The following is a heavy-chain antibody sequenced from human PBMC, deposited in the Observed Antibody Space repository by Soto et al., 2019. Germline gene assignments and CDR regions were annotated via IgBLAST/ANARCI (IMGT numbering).Heavy chain of an antibody. CDR1: GGSLSSGDYY. CDR2: IFYSGST. CDR3: ARDRYTYDRDGYYYFFDF. D-gene: IGHD3-22*01. J-gene: IGHJ4*02. Sequence: SETLPLTCTVSGGSLSSGDYYWNWVPQRPGKGLEWIGNIFYSGSTYYNPSLMSLLTIAVDTSKNQFSLSLISVTAADTAAYFCARDRYTYDRDGYYYFFDFWGQGTLVTVSS. V-gene: IGHV4-31*01.